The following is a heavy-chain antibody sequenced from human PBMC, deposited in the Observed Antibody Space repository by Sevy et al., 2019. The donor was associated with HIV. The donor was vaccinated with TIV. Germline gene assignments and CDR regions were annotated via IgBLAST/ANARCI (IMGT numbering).Heavy chain of an antibody. J-gene: IGHJ5*02. CDR1: GGSISSSGSF. V-gene: IGHV4-39*02. CDR2: ISYVGKT. Sequence: SETLSLTCNVSGGSISSSGSFWGWIRQSPGKGLEWIGDISYVGKTNYNPSLRGPVPISRDTSNNHFSLRLKYVSAADKGVYYCAKIFAHWGQGTLVTVSS. CDR3: AKIFAH.